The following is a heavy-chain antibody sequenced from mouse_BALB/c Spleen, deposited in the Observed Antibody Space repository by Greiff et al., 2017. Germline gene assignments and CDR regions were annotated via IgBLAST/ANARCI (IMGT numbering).Heavy chain of an antibody. D-gene: IGHD1-1*02. CDR1: GFTFSSYT. J-gene: IGHJ2*01. CDR3: ARGNLWNYFDY. CDR2: ISNGGGST. Sequence: DVKLVESGGGLVQPGGSLKLSCAASGFTFSSYTMSWVRQTPEKRLEWVAYISNGGGSTYYPDTVKGRFTISRDNAKNTLYLQMSSLKSEDTAMYYCARGNLWNYFDYWGQGTTLTVSS. V-gene: IGHV5-12-2*01.